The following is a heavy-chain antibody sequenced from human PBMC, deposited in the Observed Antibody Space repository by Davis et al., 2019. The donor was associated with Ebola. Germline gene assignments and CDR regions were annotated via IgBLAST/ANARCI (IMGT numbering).Heavy chain of an antibody. CDR3: ASLRRTITGMDDGFDI. D-gene: IGHD1-20*01. CDR1: GYSFTSYW. V-gene: IGHV5-51*01. J-gene: IGHJ3*02. Sequence: PGGSLRLSCKGSGYSFTSYWIGWMRQMPGKGLEWMGILYTGDSDTRYSPSFRGQVTISADKSTRTAYLQWGSRKASDSAMYYCASLRRTITGMDDGFDIWGQGTMVTVSS. CDR2: LYTGDSDT.